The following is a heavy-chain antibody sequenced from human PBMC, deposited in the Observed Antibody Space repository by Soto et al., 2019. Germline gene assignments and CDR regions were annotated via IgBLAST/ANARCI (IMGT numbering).Heavy chain of an antibody. CDR2: IYYGGSI. J-gene: IGHJ4*02. CDR1: GGSISTDY. V-gene: IGHV4-59*08. CDR3: ARHWDWGSLAY. Sequence: QVQLQESGQGLVKPSETLSLTCTVSGGSISTDYWSWIRQPPGKGLEWIGYIYYGGSINYNPSLESRVAISVDTSKNQFSLKMTSVTAADTALYYCARHWDWGSLAYWGQGTLVIVSS. D-gene: IGHD3-16*01.